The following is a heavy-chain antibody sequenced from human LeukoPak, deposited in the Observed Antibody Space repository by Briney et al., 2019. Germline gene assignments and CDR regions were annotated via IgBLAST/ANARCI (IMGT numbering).Heavy chain of an antibody. Sequence: GGSLRLSCAASGFTFSSYWMSWVRQAPGKGLEWVANIKQDGSEKYYVDSVKDRFTISRDNAKNSLYLQMNSLRAEDTAVYYCARDRHDYTHYFDYWGQGTLVTVSS. V-gene: IGHV3-7*01. D-gene: IGHD4-11*01. CDR1: GFTFSSYW. CDR3: ARDRHDYTHYFDY. J-gene: IGHJ4*02. CDR2: IKQDGSEK.